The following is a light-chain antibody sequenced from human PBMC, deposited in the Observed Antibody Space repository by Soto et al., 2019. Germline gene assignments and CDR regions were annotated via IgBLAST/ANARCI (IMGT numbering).Light chain of an antibody. CDR3: QHLINYPIT. CDR2: AAS. CDR1: QTISSW. Sequence: DIQMTQSPSSVSASVGDRVTITCRASQTISSWLAWYQQKPGKVPKLLIYAASTLQSGVPSRFSGGGSGTEFTLTISSLQPEDFATYYCQHLINYPITFGQGTRLEIK. J-gene: IGKJ5*01. V-gene: IGKV1-9*01.